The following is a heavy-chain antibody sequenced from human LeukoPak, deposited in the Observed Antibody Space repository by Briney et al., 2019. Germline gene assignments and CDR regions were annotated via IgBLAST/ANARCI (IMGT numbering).Heavy chain of an antibody. CDR2: ISSSGSTI. J-gene: IGHJ3*02. Sequence: GGSLRLSCAASGFTFSDYYMNWVRQAPGKRLEWVSYISSSGSTIYYADSVKGRFTISRDNAKNSLYLQMNSLRAEDTAVYYCARGRGDFWRGSLFDIWGQGTMVTVSS. CDR3: ARGRGDFWRGSLFDI. V-gene: IGHV3-11*04. D-gene: IGHD3-3*01. CDR1: GFTFSDYY.